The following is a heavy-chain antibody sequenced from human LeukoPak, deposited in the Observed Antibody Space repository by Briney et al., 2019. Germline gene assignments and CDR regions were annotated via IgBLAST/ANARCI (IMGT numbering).Heavy chain of an antibody. CDR2: IYYSGST. Sequence: SETLSLTCTVSGGSISSYYWSWIRQPPGKGLEWIGYIYYSGSTNYNPSLKSRVTISVDTSKNQFSLKLSSVTAADTAVYYCARGRVTTPFDYWGQGTLVTVSS. CDR3: ARGRVTTPFDY. D-gene: IGHD4-17*01. J-gene: IGHJ4*02. CDR1: GGSISSYY. V-gene: IGHV4-59*01.